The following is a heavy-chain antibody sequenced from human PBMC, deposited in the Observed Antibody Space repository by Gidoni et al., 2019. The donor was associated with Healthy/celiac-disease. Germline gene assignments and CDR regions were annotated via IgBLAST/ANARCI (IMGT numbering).Heavy chain of an antibody. Sequence: QVQLVQSGAEVKKPGASVKVSCKASGYTFTSYYMHWVRQAPGQGLEWMGIINPSGGSTSYAQKFQGRVTMTRDTSTSTVYMELSSLRSEDTAVYYCAILWFGETDYYYGMDVWGQGTTVTVSS. CDR1: GYTFTSYY. CDR2: INPSGGST. CDR3: AILWFGETDYYYGMDV. D-gene: IGHD3-10*01. J-gene: IGHJ6*02. V-gene: IGHV1-46*01.